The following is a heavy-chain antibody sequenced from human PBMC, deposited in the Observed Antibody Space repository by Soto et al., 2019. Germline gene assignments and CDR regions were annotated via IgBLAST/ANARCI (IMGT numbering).Heavy chain of an antibody. CDR3: ARDGNGQRGSPH. V-gene: IGHV3-53*02. J-gene: IGHJ4*02. CDR1: GFTVSNNF. CDR2: IYSGGSI. D-gene: IGHD3-16*01. Sequence: VQLVESGGGLIQAGGYLRLSCAVSGFTVSNNFMMWVRQAPGKGLEWVSLIYSGGSISYADSVKGRFTISRDGSRNMLYLQMNSLTAEDTAVYYCARDGNGQRGSPHWGQGTLVTVSS.